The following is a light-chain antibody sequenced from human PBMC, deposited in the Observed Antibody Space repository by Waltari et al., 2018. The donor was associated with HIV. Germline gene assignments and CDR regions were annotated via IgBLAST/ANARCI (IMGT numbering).Light chain of an antibody. V-gene: IGLV1-47*01. CDR1: SSNIGSNY. J-gene: IGLJ3*02. CDR2: RNN. Sequence: QSVLTQPPSASGTPGQRVTISCSGSSSNIGSNYVYWYQQLPGTAPKLLIYRNNPRPSGVPDGFSSSKSGTSASLAISGLRSEDEADYYCAAWDDSLSGRVFGGGTKLTVL. CDR3: AAWDDSLSGRV.